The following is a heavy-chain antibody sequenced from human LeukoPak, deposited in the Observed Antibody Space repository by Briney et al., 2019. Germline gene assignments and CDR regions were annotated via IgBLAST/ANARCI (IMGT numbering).Heavy chain of an antibody. D-gene: IGHD3-22*01. CDR3: ARVVDQDDYDSSGYSSQRLFDI. V-gene: IGHV4-30-2*01. J-gene: IGHJ3*02. Sequence: PSETLSLTCTVSGVSISSGGYYWSWIRQPPGKGLEWIGYIYHSGSTYYKPSLKSRVTISVDRSKNQFSLKLSSVTAADTAVYYCARVVDQDDYDSSGYSSQRLFDIWGQGTMVTVSS. CDR1: GVSISSGGYY. CDR2: IYHSGST.